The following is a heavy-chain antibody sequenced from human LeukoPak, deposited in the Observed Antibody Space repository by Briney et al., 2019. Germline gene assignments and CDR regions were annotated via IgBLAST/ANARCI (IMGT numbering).Heavy chain of an antibody. CDR2: ISYDGSNK. D-gene: IGHD3-10*01. Sequence: GGSLRLSCAASGFTFSSYAMHWVRQAPGKGLEWVAVISYDGSNKYYADSVKGRFTISRDNSKNTLYLQMNSLRAEDTAVYYCAREVKYYYIDVWGKGTTVTVSS. V-gene: IGHV3-30*04. CDR1: GFTFSSYA. J-gene: IGHJ6*03. CDR3: AREVKYYYIDV.